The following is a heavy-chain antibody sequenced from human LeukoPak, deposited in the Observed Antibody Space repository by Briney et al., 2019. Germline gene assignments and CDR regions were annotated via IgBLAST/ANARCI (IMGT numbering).Heavy chain of an antibody. V-gene: IGHV4-34*01. D-gene: IGHD2/OR15-2a*01. CDR2: INHSGST. CDR1: GGSFSGYY. J-gene: IGHJ4*02. Sequence: PSETLSLTCAVYGGSFSGYYWSWIRQPPGKGLEWIGEINHSGSTNYKPSLKSRVTISGDTSKNQFSLKLTSVTAGDTAVYYCARRGLLPFDYWGQGTLVTVSS. CDR3: ARRGLLPFDY.